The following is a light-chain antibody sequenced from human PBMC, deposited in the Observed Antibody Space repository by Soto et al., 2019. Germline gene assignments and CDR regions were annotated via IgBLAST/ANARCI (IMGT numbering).Light chain of an antibody. J-gene: IGLJ1*01. CDR2: EVS. Sequence: QSALTQPASVSGSPGQSITISCTGTSSDVGGYNYVSWYQQHPGKAPKLMIYEVSNRPSGVPNRFSGSKSGNTASLTISGLQAEDEADYYCCSYTSSSPFVFGTGTKVTVL. CDR1: SSDVGGYNY. V-gene: IGLV2-14*01. CDR3: CSYTSSSPFV.